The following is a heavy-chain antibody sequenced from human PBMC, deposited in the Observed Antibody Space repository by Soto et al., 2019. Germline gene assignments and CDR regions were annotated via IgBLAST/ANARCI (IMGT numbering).Heavy chain of an antibody. Sequence: QVQLVQSGAEVKKPGSSVKVSCKASGGTFSSYAISWVRQAPGQGLEWMGGIIPIFGTANYAQKVQGRVTITADESTSTAYMELSSLISEDTAVYYCARDVIPGVVIEPSPQDYWGQVTLVTVSS. CDR2: IIPIFGTA. CDR1: GGTFSSYA. D-gene: IGHD3-3*01. V-gene: IGHV1-69*01. J-gene: IGHJ4*02. CDR3: ARDVIPGVVIEPSPQDY.